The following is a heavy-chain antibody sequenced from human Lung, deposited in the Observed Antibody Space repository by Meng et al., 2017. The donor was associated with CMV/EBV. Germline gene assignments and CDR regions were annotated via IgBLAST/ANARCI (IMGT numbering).Heavy chain of an antibody. CDR3: ARECWMLPGAMGMDA. J-gene: IGHJ6*02. CDR2: INPNSGGT. D-gene: IGHD2-2*01. V-gene: IGHV1-2*02. CDR1: GYTFTGYY. Sequence: ASVXVSCKTSGYTFTGYYLHWVRQARGQGLEWMGWINPNSGGTNYALKFQGRVTMSSDKSISTGYMELSSLRSDDTAMYYCARECWMLPGAMGMDAWGQGTXVTVSS.